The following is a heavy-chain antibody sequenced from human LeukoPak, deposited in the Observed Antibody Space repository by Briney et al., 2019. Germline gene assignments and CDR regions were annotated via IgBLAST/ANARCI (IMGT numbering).Heavy chain of an antibody. CDR3: ARDNNYGWDY. V-gene: IGHV3-7*04. J-gene: IGHJ4*02. CDR1: GFTFSSYA. Sequence: GGSLRLSCEASGFTFSSYAMSWVRQAPGKGLEWVANIKQDGSAKYYVDSVKGRFTISRDNAKKSLYLQMNSLRAEDTAVYYCARDNNYGWDYWGQGTLVTVSS. D-gene: IGHD5-18*01. CDR2: IKQDGSAK.